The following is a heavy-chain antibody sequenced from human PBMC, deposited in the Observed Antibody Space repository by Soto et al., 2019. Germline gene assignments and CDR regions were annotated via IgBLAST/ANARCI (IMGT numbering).Heavy chain of an antibody. CDR3: ASTSGSYYGYYYYGMDV. D-gene: IGHD1-26*01. J-gene: IGHJ6*02. V-gene: IGHV4-59*01. CDR1: GGSISSYY. CDR2: IYYSGST. Sequence: SETLSLTCTVSGGSISSYYWSWIRQPPGKGLEWIGYIYYSGSTNYNPSLKSRVTISVDTSKNEFSLKLSSVTAAVTAVYYCASTSGSYYGYYYYGMDVWGQGTTVTVSS.